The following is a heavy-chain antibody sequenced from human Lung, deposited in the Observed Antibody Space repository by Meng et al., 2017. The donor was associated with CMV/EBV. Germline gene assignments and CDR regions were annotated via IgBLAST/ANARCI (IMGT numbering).Heavy chain of an antibody. D-gene: IGHD3-16*01. J-gene: IGHJ4*02. V-gene: IGHV3-48*04. Sequence: GGSLRLXCAASGFTFSSYSMNWVRQAPGKGLEWVSYISSSSSTIYYADSVKGRFTISRDNAKNSLYLQMNSLRAEDTAVYYCARAHYDYVWGSSLYYFDYWXQGTLVTVSS. CDR3: ARAHYDYVWGSSLYYFDY. CDR2: ISSSSSTI. CDR1: GFTFSSYS.